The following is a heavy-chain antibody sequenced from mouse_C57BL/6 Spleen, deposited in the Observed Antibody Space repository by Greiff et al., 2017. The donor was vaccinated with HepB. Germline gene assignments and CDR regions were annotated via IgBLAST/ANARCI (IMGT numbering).Heavy chain of an antibody. V-gene: IGHV1-82*01. D-gene: IGHD1-1*01. J-gene: IGHJ2*01. Sequence: QVQLQQSGPELVKPGASVKISCKASGYAFSSSWMNWVKQRPGKGLEWIGRIYPGDGDTNYNGKFKGKATLTADKSSSTAYMQLSSLTSEDSAVYFCANSSSLLQDYFDYYGPLTTLTFSS. CDR1: GYAFSSSW. CDR2: IYPGDGDT. CDR3: ANSSSLLQDYFDY.